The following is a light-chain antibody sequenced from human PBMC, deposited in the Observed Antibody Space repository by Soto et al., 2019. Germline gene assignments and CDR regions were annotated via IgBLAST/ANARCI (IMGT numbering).Light chain of an antibody. CDR1: SSDVGSYNL. CDR3: CSYAGRSTYVV. J-gene: IGLJ2*01. Sequence: QSALTEPASVAGSPGQWITISCTGTSSDVGSYNLVSWYQQHPGKAPKLMIYAVVRRPAGVSNRFAGSKSGNTSSPTISGLQAEDDADYYCCSYAGRSTYVVFGGGTKLSVL. V-gene: IGLV2-23*02. CDR2: AVV.